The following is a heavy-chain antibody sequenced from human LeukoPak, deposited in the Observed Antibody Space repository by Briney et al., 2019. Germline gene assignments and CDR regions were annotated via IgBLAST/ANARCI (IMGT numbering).Heavy chain of an antibody. D-gene: IGHD3-16*01. CDR2: INHSGST. CDR3: ASDKAAGGVPGFDP. V-gene: IGHV4-34*01. J-gene: IGHJ5*02. Sequence: SETLSLTCAVYGGSFSGYYWSWIRQPPGKGLEWIGEINHSGSTNYNPSLKSRVTISVDTSKNQFSLKLSSVTAADTAVYYCASDKAAGGVPGFDPWGQGTLVTVSS. CDR1: GGSFSGYY.